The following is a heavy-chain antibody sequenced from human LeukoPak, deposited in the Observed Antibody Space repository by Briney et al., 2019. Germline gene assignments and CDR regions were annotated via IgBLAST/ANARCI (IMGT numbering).Heavy chain of an antibody. CDR2: IKQDGSEK. CDR1: GFTFSGSW. CDR3: ARNGGPKGFDY. J-gene: IGHJ4*02. V-gene: IGHV3-7*01. Sequence: GGSLRLSCAASGFTFSGSWMSWVRQAPGRGLEWVANIKQDGSEKYYVDSVKGRFTISRDNAKNTLYLQMNSLRAEDTAVYYCARNGGPKGFDYWGQGTLVTVSS. D-gene: IGHD4-23*01.